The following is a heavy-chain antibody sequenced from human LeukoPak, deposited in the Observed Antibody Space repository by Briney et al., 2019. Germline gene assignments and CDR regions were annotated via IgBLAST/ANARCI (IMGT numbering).Heavy chain of an antibody. D-gene: IGHD3-3*01. CDR1: GGSFSGYY. V-gene: IGHV4-34*01. CDR2: IYYSGST. Sequence: PSETLSLTCAVYGGSFSGYYWSWIRQPPGKGLEWIGSIYYSGSTYYNPSLKSRVTISVDTSKNQFSLKLSSVTAADTAVCYCARAEIGITIFGVVILYFDYWGQGTLVTVSS. CDR3: ARAEIGITIFGVVILYFDY. J-gene: IGHJ4*02.